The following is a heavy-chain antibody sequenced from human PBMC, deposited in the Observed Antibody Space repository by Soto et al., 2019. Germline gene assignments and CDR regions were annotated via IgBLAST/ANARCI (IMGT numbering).Heavy chain of an antibody. Sequence: TSETLSLTCTFSGGSITYHYWIWIRQSPGKGLECIGYIHYSGSTIYNPSLKSRVTISVDTSKNQFSLKLSSVTAADTAVYYCASYDSSGRFDYWGQGTLVTVSS. CDR1: GGSITYHY. CDR3: ASYDSSGRFDY. J-gene: IGHJ4*02. CDR2: IHYSGST. V-gene: IGHV4-59*11. D-gene: IGHD3-22*01.